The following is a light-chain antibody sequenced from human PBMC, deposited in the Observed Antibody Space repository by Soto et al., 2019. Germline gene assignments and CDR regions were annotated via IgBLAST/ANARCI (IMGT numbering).Light chain of an antibody. CDR2: EVS. V-gene: IGLV2-14*01. J-gene: IGLJ1*01. CDR3: SSYTTSTTYV. Sequence: QSVLTQPASVSESPGQSITISCTGTSSDVGGYNYVSWYQHHPGKAPKLMIYEVSNRPSGVSNRFSGFKSGNTASLTISGLQAEDEAYYYCSSYTTSTTYVFGTGTKLTVL. CDR1: SSDVGGYNY.